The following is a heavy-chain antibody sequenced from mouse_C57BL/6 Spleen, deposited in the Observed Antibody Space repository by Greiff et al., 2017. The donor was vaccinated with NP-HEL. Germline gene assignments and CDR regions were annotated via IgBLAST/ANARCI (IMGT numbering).Heavy chain of an antibody. D-gene: IGHD2-4*01. Sequence: EVQLQQSGPELVKPGASVKISCKASGYSFTGYYMNWVKQSPEKSLEWIGEINPSTGGTTYNQKFKAKATLTVDKSSSTAYMQLKSLTSEDSAVYYCARSDDYVSFAYWGQGTLVTVSA. CDR3: ARSDDYVSFAY. V-gene: IGHV1-42*01. J-gene: IGHJ3*01. CDR1: GYSFTGYY. CDR2: INPSTGGT.